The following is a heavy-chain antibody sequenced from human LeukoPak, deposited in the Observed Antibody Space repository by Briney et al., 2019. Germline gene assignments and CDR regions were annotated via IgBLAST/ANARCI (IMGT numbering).Heavy chain of an antibody. Sequence: SETLSLTCTVSGYFISSGYYWGWIRQPPGKGLEWIGSIYHSGSTYYKPSLKSRVTISVDTSKNQFSLQLNSVTPEDTAVYYCARVVDSSSWYPSYYFDYWGQGTLVTVSS. V-gene: IGHV4-38-2*02. CDR3: ARVVDSSSWYPSYYFDY. D-gene: IGHD6-13*01. CDR2: IYHSGST. CDR1: GYFISSGYY. J-gene: IGHJ4*02.